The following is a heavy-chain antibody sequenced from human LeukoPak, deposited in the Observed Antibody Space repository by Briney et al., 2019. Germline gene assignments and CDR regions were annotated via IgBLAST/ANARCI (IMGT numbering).Heavy chain of an antibody. CDR1: GGSISSYY. J-gene: IGHJ5*02. Sequence: SETLSLTCTVSGGSISSYYRSWIRQPPGKGLEWIGYIYYSGSTNYNPSLKSRVTISVDTSKNQFSLKLSSVTAADTAVYYCARAIPGYSSSWFPANWFDPWGQGTLVTVSS. CDR3: ARAIPGYSSSWFPANWFDP. CDR2: IYYSGST. V-gene: IGHV4-59*01. D-gene: IGHD6-13*01.